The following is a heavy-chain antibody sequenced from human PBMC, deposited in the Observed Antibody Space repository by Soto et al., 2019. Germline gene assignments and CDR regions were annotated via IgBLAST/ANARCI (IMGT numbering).Heavy chain of an antibody. CDR3: AHTPKSTDTAKGEGWFDP. V-gene: IGHV1-3*01. CDR2: INAGNGNA. Sequence: AGVPVSCKASAYTFTTYAMHWVREAPGQRLEWMGWINAGNGNAKYSQKFQGRVTITRDTSASTAYMELSSLRSEDTATYYCAHTPKSTDTAKGEGWFDPWGQGTLVTVSS. J-gene: IGHJ5*02. CDR1: AYTFTTYA. D-gene: IGHD5-18*01.